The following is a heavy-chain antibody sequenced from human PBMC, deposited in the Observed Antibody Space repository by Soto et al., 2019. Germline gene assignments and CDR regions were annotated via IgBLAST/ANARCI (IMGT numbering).Heavy chain of an antibody. CDR1: GGSISSGDYY. Sequence: QVQLQESGPGLVKPSQTLSLTCTVSGGSISSGDYYWSWIRQPPGKGLEWIGYIYYSGSTYYNPSLQSRVTISVATSQNQFSLKLSSVTAADPAVYYCAREGDYYGSHYLDYWGQGTLVTVSS. D-gene: IGHD3-10*01. CDR2: IYYSGST. V-gene: IGHV4-30-4*01. CDR3: AREGDYYGSHYLDY. J-gene: IGHJ4*02.